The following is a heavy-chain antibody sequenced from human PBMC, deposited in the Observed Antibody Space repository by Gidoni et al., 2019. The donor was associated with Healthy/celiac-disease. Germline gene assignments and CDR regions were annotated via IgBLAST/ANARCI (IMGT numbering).Heavy chain of an antibody. Sequence: QVQPVPAVAEPKTSGASVKDSCEASGSTYTGNYMHWVRQAPGQGLEWMGWINPNSGSTNYAQKFQGRVTMTRDTSISTAYMELSRLRSDDTAVYYCARDTVTTEDYYYGMDVWGQGTTVTVSS. CDR3: ARDTVTTEDYYYGMDV. J-gene: IGHJ6*02. CDR2: INPNSGST. D-gene: IGHD4-4*01. CDR1: GSTYTGNY. V-gene: IGHV1-2*02.